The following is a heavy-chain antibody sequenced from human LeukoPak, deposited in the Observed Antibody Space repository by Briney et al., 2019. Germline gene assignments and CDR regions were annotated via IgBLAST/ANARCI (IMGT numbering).Heavy chain of an antibody. V-gene: IGHV4-39*01. CDR2: IYYSGST. J-gene: IGHJ5*02. Sequence: SETLSLTCTVSGGSISSSSYYWGWIRQPPGKGLEWIGSIYYSGSTYYNPSLKSRVTISVDTSKNQFSLKLGSVTAADTAVYYCARQVVGGYYTNWFDPWGQGTLVTVSS. D-gene: IGHD3-3*01. CDR1: GGSISSSSYY. CDR3: ARQVVGGYYTNWFDP.